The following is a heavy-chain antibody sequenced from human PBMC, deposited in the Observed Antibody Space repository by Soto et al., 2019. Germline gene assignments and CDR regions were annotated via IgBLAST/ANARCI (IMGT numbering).Heavy chain of an antibody. V-gene: IGHV4-39*01. CDR1: DDSINSDKYY. Sequence: PSETLSLTCSVSDDSINSDKYYWGWIRQPPGKGLEWIGSIYYRGSAYYNPSLQTRVTISVDKSKSQFSLKLSSVTAADTAVYYCAKTYYDFWSGYYKKRAYYYMDVWGKGTTVTVSS. CDR2: IYYRGSA. J-gene: IGHJ6*03. D-gene: IGHD3-3*01. CDR3: AKTYYDFWSGYYKKRAYYYMDV.